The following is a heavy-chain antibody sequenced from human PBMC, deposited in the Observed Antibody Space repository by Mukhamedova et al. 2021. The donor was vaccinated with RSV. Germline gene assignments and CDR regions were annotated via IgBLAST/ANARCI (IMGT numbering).Heavy chain of an antibody. CDR3: ARELPPMRSEREDIVVVPAAIGYFQH. CDR2: ISYDGSNK. Sequence: VAVISYDGSNKYYADSVKGRFTISRDNSKNTLYLQMNSLRAEDTAVYYCARELPPMRSEREDIVVVPAAIGYFQHWGQGTLVTVS. V-gene: IGHV3-30*01. D-gene: IGHD2-2*01. J-gene: IGHJ1*01.